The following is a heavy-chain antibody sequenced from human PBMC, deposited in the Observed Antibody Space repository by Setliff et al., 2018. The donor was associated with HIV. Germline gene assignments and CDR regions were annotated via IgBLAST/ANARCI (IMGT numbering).Heavy chain of an antibody. CDR3: ARVPYRSAWFSGGHDAFDV. CDR2: ISGYNGNT. J-gene: IGHJ3*01. D-gene: IGHD6-19*01. CDR1: GYTFSSYG. Sequence: ASVTVSCKASGYTFSSYGISWVRQAPGQGLEWMGWISGYNGNTKYVQKLQGRVTMTTDTSTRTVYMELRSLRHDDTAEYFCARVPYRSAWFSGGHDAFDVWGRGTMVTVSS. V-gene: IGHV1-18*01.